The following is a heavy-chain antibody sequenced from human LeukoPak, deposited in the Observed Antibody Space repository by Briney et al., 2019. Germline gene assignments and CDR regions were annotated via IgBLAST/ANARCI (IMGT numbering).Heavy chain of an antibody. D-gene: IGHD3-10*01. J-gene: IGHJ4*02. Sequence: PSETLSLTCTVSGGSISSSSYYWSWIRQPPGKGLEWIASINYSGSTYYNPSLKSRVTISVDTSENQFSLKLSSVTAADTAVYYCARYVVYGSGKYYFDYWGQGTLVTVSS. V-gene: IGHV4-39*01. CDR2: INYSGST. CDR1: GGSISSSSYY. CDR3: ARYVVYGSGKYYFDY.